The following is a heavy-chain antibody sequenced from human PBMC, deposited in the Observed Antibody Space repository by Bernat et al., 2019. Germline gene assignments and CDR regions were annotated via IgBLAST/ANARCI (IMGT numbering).Heavy chain of an antibody. J-gene: IGHJ2*01. CDR1: GFTFSSYD. D-gene: IGHD3-9*01. CDR2: IGTAGDT. Sequence: EVQLVESGGGLVQPGGSLRLSCAASGFTFSSYDMHWVHQATGKGLEWVSAIGTAGDTYYPGSVKGRFTISRENAKNSLYLQMNSLRAGDTAVYYCARGSGYDILTGYHWYFDLWGRGTLVTVSS. CDR3: ARGSGYDILTGYHWYFDL. V-gene: IGHV3-13*04.